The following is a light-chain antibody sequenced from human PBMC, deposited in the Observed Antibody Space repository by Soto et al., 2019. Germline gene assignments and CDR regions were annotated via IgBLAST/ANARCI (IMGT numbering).Light chain of an antibody. CDR2: GNR. CDR1: NSNLGAGYD. CDR3: QAYDYSLTAFV. Sequence: QSVLTQPPSVSGAPGQRVTISCTGNNSNLGAGYDVHWYQQLPGAAPKLVVFGNRNRPSGVPERFSGSKSGTSASLAITGVQAEDEADYYCQAYDYSLTAFVFGGGTKLTVL. V-gene: IGLV1-40*01. J-gene: IGLJ3*02.